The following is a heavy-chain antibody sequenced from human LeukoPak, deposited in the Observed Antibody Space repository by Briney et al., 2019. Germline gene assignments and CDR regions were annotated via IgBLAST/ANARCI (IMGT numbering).Heavy chain of an antibody. CDR2: INHSGST. CDR1: GGSFSGYY. CDR3: ARGQVVPAAISISDGMDV. V-gene: IGHV4-34*01. Sequence: PSGTLSLTCAVYGGSFSGYYWSWIRQPPGKGLEWIGEINHSGSTNYNPSLKSRVTISVDTSKNQFSLKLSSVTAADTAVYYCARGQVVPAAISISDGMDVWGQGTTVTVSS. J-gene: IGHJ6*02. D-gene: IGHD2-2*02.